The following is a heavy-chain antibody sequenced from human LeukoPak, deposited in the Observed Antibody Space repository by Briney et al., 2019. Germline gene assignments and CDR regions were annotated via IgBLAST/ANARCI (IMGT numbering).Heavy chain of an antibody. D-gene: IGHD3-10*01. Sequence: GASVKVSCKASGYTFTSYGISWVRQATGQGLEWMGWVNPNSGNTGYVQKFQGRVTMTGDTSTSTAYMELSSLTSEDTAVYYCARGRLWFGDFYEGWFDPWGQGTLVTVSS. CDR2: VNPNSGNT. CDR3: ARGRLWFGDFYEGWFDP. J-gene: IGHJ5*02. CDR1: GYTFTSYG. V-gene: IGHV1-8*02.